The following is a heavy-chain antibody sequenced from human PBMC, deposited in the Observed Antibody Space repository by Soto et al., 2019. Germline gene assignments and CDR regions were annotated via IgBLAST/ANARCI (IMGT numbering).Heavy chain of an antibody. D-gene: IGHD3-3*01. CDR2: ISSSSSYI. Sequence: GGSLRLSCAASGFTFSSYSMNWVRQAPGKGLEWVSSISSSSSYIYYADSVKGRFTISRDNAKNSLYLQMNSLRAEDMAGYYCARTYYDFWSGYSDAFDIWGQGTMVTVSS. V-gene: IGHV3-21*01. J-gene: IGHJ3*02. CDR3: ARTYYDFWSGYSDAFDI. CDR1: GFTFSSYS.